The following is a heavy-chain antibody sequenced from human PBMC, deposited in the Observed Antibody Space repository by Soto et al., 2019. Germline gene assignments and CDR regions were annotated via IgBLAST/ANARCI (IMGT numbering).Heavy chain of an antibody. J-gene: IGHJ6*02. CDR3: ARHLPYSSGKGYYYYYGMDV. CDR1: GGSIISSSYY. V-gene: IGHV4-39*01. Sequence: SETLSLTCTLSGGSIISSSYYFFCIRQPPWNGMELIGSIYYSGSTYYNQSLKSRVTISVDTSKNHFSLKLSSVTAADTAVYYCARHLPYSSGKGYYYYYGMDVWGQGTTVTVSS. CDR2: IYYSGST. D-gene: IGHD6-19*01.